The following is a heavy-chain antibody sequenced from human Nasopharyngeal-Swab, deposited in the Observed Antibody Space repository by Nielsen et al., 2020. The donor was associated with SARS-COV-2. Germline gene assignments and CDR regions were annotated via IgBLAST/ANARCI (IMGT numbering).Heavy chain of an antibody. CDR2: VYYSGST. V-gene: IGHV4-39*01. D-gene: IGHD1-26*01. J-gene: IGHJ4*02. Sequence: RQAPGKGLEWTGTVYYSGSTYYNPSLKSRVTISVDTSKNQFSLKLNSATATDTAVYYCARGYGSFPYYFDHWGQGTLVTVSS. CDR3: ARGYGSFPYYFDH.